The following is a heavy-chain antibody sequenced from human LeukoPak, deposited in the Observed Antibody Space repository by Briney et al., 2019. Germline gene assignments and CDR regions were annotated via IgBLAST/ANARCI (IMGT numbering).Heavy chain of an antibody. CDR3: ARHGPEVGGNFDY. D-gene: IGHD1-26*01. J-gene: IGHJ4*02. V-gene: IGHV5-10-1*01. Sequence: GESLRISCKGSGYSFTNYWISWVRQMPGKGLEWMGKINPSDSYTNYSPSFQGHVTISTDRFITTAYLQWSSLKASDTAMYYCARHGPEVGGNFDYWGQGTLVTVSS. CDR2: INPSDSYT. CDR1: GYSFTNYW.